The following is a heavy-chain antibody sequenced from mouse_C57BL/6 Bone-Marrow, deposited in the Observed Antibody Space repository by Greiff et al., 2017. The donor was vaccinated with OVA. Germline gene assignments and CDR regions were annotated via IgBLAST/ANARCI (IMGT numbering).Heavy chain of an antibody. D-gene: IGHD1-1*01. CDR3: ARVSTVVAP. CDR2: IHPNSGST. CDR1: GYTFTSYW. V-gene: IGHV1-64*01. J-gene: IGHJ3*01. Sequence: QVQLQQPGAELVKPGASVKLSCKASGYTFTSYWMHWVKQRPGQGLEWIGMIHPNSGSTNYTEKFKSKATLTVDKSSSTAYLQLLSLTSEDSAVYYCARVSTVVAPWGQGTLLTVSA.